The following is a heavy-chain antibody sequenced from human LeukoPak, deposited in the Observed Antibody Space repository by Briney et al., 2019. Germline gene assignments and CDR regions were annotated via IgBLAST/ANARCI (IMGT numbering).Heavy chain of an antibody. V-gene: IGHV1-8*01. J-gene: IGHJ5*02. D-gene: IGHD6-6*01. CDR3: ARGCRIAARPNLSYWFDP. CDR1: GYTFTRYD. CDR2: MNPNRGNT. Sequence: ASVQVSCKASGYTFTRYDIHWLRQATGQGLEGMGWMNPNRGNTGYPQKFQGRVTMTRNTSISTAYMELSSLRSEDTAVYYCARGCRIAARPNLSYWFDPWGQGTLVTVSS.